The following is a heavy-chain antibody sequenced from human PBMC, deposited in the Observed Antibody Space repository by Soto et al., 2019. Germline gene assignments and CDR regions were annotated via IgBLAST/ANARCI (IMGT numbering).Heavy chain of an antibody. D-gene: IGHD3-16*01. J-gene: IGHJ6*02. V-gene: IGHV3-48*02. Sequence: EVPLVESGGGMVQPGGSLRLSCAASGFTFSLYGMSWVRQAPGKGLEWVSYISSSSTGIHYADSVKGRFTISRDDATNSMYLQMNSLRDGDTAVSYCARGLTWGFDVWGQGTTVSISS. CDR2: ISSSSTGI. CDR3: ARGLTWGFDV. CDR1: GFTFSLYG.